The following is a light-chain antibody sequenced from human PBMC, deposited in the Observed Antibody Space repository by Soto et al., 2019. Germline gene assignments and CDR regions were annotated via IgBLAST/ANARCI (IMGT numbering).Light chain of an antibody. J-gene: IGLJ2*01. V-gene: IGLV3-1*01. CDR3: QAWVSSTVV. CDR1: KLGDRY. CDR2: QDN. Sequence: SYELTQPPSVSVSPGQTASITCSGDKLGDRYACWYQQRPGQSPVLVIYQDNQRPSGIPERFSGSNSGNTATLTISGTQTMDEADYYCQAWVSSTVVFGGGTKLTVL.